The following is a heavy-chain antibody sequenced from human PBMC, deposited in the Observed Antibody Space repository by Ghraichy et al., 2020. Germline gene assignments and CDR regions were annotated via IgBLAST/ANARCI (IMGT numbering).Heavy chain of an antibody. J-gene: IGHJ4*02. CDR2: IWYDGSNK. CDR3: ARDKRDSSSWTAYYFDY. D-gene: IGHD6-13*01. V-gene: IGHV3-33*01. CDR1: GFTFSSYG. Sequence: GGSLRLSCAASGFTFSSYGMHWARQAPGKGLEWVAVIWYDGSNKYYADSVKGRFTISRDNSKNTLYLQMNSLRAEDTAVYYCARDKRDSSSWTAYYFDYWGQGTLVTVSS.